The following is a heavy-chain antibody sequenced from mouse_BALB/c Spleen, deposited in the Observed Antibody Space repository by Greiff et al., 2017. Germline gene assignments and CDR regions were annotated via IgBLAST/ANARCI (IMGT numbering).Heavy chain of an antibody. CDR3: ARDGVQEAMDY. V-gene: IGHV1-61*01. J-gene: IGHJ4*01. D-gene: IGHD2-14*01. CDR1: GYSFTSYW. Sequence: QVQLQQPGAELVRPGASVKLSCKASGYSFTSYWMNWVKQRPGQGLEWIGMIRTSDSETRLNQKFKDKATLTVDKSSSTAYMQLSSPTSEDSAVYCCARDGVQEAMDYWGQGTSVTVSS. CDR2: IRTSDSET.